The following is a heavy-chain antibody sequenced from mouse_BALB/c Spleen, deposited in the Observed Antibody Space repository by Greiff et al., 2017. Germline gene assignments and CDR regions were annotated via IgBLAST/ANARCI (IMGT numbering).Heavy chain of an antibody. D-gene: IGHD1-1*01. CDR1: GYTFTSYY. J-gene: IGHJ1*01. Sequence: LVESGPELVKPGASVRISCKASGYTFTSYYIHWVKQRPGQGLEWIGWIYPGNVNTKYNEKFKGKATLTADKSSSTAYMQLSSLTSEDSAVYFCARLDYYGSSPYFDVWGAGTTVTVSS. CDR2: IYPGNVNT. V-gene: IGHV1S56*01. CDR3: ARLDYYGSSPYFDV.